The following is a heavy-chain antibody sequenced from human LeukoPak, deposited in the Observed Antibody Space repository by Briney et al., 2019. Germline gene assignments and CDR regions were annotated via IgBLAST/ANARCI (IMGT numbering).Heavy chain of an antibody. CDR2: IYYSGST. D-gene: IGHD7-27*01. V-gene: IGHV4-59*01. CDR1: GGSISSYY. CDR3: ARDGDGFDY. Sequence: SETLSLTCTVSGGSISSYYWSWIRQPPGKGLEWTGYIYYSGSTNYNPSLKSRVTISVDTSKNQFSLKLSSVTAAGTAAYYCARDGDGFDYWGQGTLVTVSS. J-gene: IGHJ4*02.